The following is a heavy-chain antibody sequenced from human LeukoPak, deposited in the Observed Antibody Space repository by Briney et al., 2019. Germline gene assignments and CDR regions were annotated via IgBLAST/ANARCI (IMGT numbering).Heavy chain of an antibody. CDR1: GASVSSYY. V-gene: IGHV4-59*02. D-gene: IGHD3-16*02. J-gene: IGHJ4*02. CDR3: ARVRGLSRDY. CDR2: IYYSGST. Sequence: PSETLSLTCTVSGASVSSYYWSWIRQPPGKGLEWIGYIYYSGSTNYNPSLKSRVTISVDTSKNQFSLKLSSVTAADTAVYYCARVRGLSRDYWGQGTLVTVSS.